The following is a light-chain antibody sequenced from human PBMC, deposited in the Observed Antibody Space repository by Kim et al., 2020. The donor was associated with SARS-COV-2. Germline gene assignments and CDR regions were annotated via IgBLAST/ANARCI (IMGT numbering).Light chain of an antibody. CDR1: QSISSSY. CDR2: GAS. Sequence: EIVLTQSPGTLSLPPGERATLSCRASQSISSSYLAWYQHKAGQAPRLLIYGASSRATGIPDRFSGSGSGTDFTLTISRLEPEDFAVYYCQQYGTSPPWTFGQGTKVEIK. V-gene: IGKV3-20*01. CDR3: QQYGTSPPWT. J-gene: IGKJ1*01.